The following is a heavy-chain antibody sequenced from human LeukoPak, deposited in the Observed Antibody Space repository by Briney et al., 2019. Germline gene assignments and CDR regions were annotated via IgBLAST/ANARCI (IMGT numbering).Heavy chain of an antibody. V-gene: IGHV3-30*18. D-gene: IGHD6-6*01. CDR3: AKDQGGSSSSGLGALDY. CDR1: GFAFSSYG. Sequence: GVSLRLSCAASGFAFSSYGMHWVRQAPGEGLEWVAVISYDGSNKYYADSVKGRFTISRDNSKNTLYLQMNSLRAEDTAVYYCAKDQGGSSSSGLGALDYWGQGTLVTVSS. CDR2: ISYDGSNK. J-gene: IGHJ4*02.